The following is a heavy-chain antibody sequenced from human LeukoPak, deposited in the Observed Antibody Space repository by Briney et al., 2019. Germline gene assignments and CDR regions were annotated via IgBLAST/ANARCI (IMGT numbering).Heavy chain of an antibody. D-gene: IGHD3-22*01. CDR2: INPNNGVT. Sequence: ASVKVSCKASGYIFSDYYMHWVRQAPGRGLEWMGRINPNNGVTEYAQKFQGRVTITTDESTSTAYMELSSLRSEDTAVYYCARVSSNNYYDSNGYDAFDIWGQGTMVTVSS. CDR3: ARVSSNNYYDSNGYDAFDI. CDR1: GYIFSDYY. V-gene: IGHV1/OR15-1*04. J-gene: IGHJ3*02.